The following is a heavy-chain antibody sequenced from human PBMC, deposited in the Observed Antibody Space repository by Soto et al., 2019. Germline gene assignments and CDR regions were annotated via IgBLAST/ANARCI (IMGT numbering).Heavy chain of an antibody. V-gene: IGHV3-23*01. CDR2: ISGSGDRT. J-gene: IGHJ4*02. D-gene: IGHD2-21*01. CDR3: AKDTVAIRSFYFDS. Sequence: EVQLLVSGGRFVQPGGSLKLSCEASGFTFGNYAVTWVRQAPGKGLEWVSTISGSGDRTYYADSVTGRFTISRDNSKNTLYLQMHSLGVEDTAVYFCAKDTVAIRSFYFDSWAQGTLVTVSS. CDR1: GFTFGNYA.